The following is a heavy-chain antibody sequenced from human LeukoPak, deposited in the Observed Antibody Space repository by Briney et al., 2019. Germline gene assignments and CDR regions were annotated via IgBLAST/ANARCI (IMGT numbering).Heavy chain of an antibody. V-gene: IGHV3-11*05. D-gene: IGHD3-10*01. Sequence: PGGSLRLSCAASGFTFSDYYMSWIRQAPGKGLEWVSYISSSSSYTNYADSVKGRSTISRDNAKNPLYLQMNSLRAEDTAVYYCARGRTMVRGVTPPSYFDYWGQGTLVTVSS. CDR2: ISSSSSYT. CDR1: GFTFSDYY. J-gene: IGHJ4*02. CDR3: ARGRTMVRGVTPPSYFDY.